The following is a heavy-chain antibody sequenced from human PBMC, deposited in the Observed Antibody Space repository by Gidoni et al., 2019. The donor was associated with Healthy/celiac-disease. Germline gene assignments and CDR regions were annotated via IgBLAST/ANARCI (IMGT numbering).Heavy chain of an antibody. CDR1: GFTFRSYA. D-gene: IGHD2-2*01. V-gene: IGHV3-30-3*01. Sequence: QVQLVESGGGVVQPGRSLRLSCAASGFTFRSYAMHWVRQAPGKGLEWVAVISYDGSNKCYADSVKGRFTISRDNSKNTLYLQMNSLRAEDTAVYYCARDRGPHIVVVPAATMDVWGQGTTVTVSS. CDR3: ARDRGPHIVVVPAATMDV. J-gene: IGHJ6*02. CDR2: ISYDGSNK.